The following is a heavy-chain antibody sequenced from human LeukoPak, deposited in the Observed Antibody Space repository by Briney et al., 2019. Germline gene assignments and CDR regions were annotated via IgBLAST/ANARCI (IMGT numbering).Heavy chain of an antibody. CDR2: IWYDGSNK. CDR3: AREGTDTIFGGVMENYFDY. D-gene: IGHD3-3*01. CDR1: GFTFSSYG. V-gene: IGHV3-33*01. J-gene: IGHJ4*02. Sequence: GGSLRLSCAASGFTFSSYGMHWVRQAPGKGLEWVAVIWYDGSNKYYADSVKGRFTISRDNAKNSLYLQMNSLRAEDTAVYYCAREGTDTIFGGVMENYFDYWGQGTLVTVSS.